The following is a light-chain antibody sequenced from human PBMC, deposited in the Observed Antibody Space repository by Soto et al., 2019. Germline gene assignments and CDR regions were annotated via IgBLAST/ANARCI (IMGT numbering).Light chain of an antibody. CDR3: QLWDSSIDHPGAV. J-gene: IGLJ2*01. V-gene: IGLV3-21*02. CDR2: DNT. Sequence: SYELTQSPSVSVAPGQAASIACRGNNIGSKSVHWYQQKPGQAPVVVVYDNTDRPSGIPDRFSGTNSGSTATLTISRAEAGDEADYYCQLWDSSIDHPGAVFGGGTQLTVL. CDR1: NIGSKS.